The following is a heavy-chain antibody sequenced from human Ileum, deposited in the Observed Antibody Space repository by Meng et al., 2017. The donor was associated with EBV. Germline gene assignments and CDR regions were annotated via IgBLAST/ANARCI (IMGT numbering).Heavy chain of an antibody. Sequence: QVQLVQSGAEVKKPGSSVKDSCKASGGTLSSYTISWVRQAPGQGLEWMGRIMPILGIANYAQKFQGRVTITADKSTSTAYMELSSLRSEDTAVYYCARDEGGWLTAPDYWGQGTRVTVSS. V-gene: IGHV1-69*08. D-gene: IGHD5-24*01. CDR2: IMPILGIA. CDR1: GGTLSSYT. J-gene: IGHJ4*02. CDR3: ARDEGGWLTAPDY.